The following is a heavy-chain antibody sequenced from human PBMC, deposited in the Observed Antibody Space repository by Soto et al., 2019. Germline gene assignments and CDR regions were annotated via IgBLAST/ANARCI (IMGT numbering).Heavy chain of an antibody. CDR1: GGSISSYY. V-gene: IGHV4-59*01. CDR3: ARVWRTRDRSMDV. CDR2: IYYSGST. Sequence: QVQLQESGPGLVKPSETLSLTCTVSGGSISSYYWSWIRQPPGKGLEWIGYIYYSGSTNYNPSLQSRVTISVDTSKNQFSLKLSSVTAADTAVYYCARVWRTRDRSMDVWGQGTTVTVSS. J-gene: IGHJ6*02. D-gene: IGHD3-22*01.